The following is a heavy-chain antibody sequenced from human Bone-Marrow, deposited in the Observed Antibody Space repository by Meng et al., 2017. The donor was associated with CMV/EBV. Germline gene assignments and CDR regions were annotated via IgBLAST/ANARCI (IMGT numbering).Heavy chain of an antibody. V-gene: IGHV4-34*01. CDR1: GGSFSGYY. D-gene: IGHD3-3*01. Sequence: SETLSLTCAVYGGSFSGYYWSWIRQPPGKGLEWIGEINHSGSTNYNPSLKSRVTISVDTSKNQFSLKLSSVTAADTAVYYCARGLRFYFWSGYIDYWGPG. CDR3: ARGLRFYFWSGYIDY. CDR2: INHSGST. J-gene: IGHJ4*02.